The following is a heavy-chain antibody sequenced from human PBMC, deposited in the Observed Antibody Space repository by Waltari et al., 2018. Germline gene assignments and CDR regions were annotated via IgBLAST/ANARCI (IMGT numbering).Heavy chain of an antibody. CDR3: ARGAVFSYGDPTHAYLDV. V-gene: IGHV1-3*03. D-gene: IGHD4-17*01. CDR2: INAGDCNT. Sequence: QVQLVQSGAEVKKPGASVKASCKASGCTFTSYAMHWVRQAPGQRLGWMGWINAGDCNTKYSHEFHGRVTTSRDTSVSISYMAPSSLRSEDLASYSCARGAVFSYGDPTHAYLDVWGKGTTVTVSS. CDR1: GCTFTSYA. J-gene: IGHJ6*03.